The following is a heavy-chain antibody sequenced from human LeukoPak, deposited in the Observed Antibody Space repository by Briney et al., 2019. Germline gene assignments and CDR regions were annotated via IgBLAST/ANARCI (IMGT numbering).Heavy chain of an antibody. V-gene: IGHV3-23*01. CDR2: VSGSGAST. CDR1: GFSFSGYA. J-gene: IGHJ4*02. CDR3: ARTSYVGEPEIDY. Sequence: GGSLRLSCAASGFSFSGYAMNWVRQAPGKGLECVATVSGSGASTFYADSVKGRFTISRDNSKNTVHLQMNSLRAEDTAVYYCARTSYVGEPEIDYWGQGTLVTVSS. D-gene: IGHD1-14*01.